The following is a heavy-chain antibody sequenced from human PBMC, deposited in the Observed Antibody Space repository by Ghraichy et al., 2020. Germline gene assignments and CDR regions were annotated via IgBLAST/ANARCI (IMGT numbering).Heavy chain of an antibody. CDR3: ARGPMSYYDILTGYYDTRDFDY. J-gene: IGHJ4*02. CDR1: GYTFTGYY. CDR2: INPNSGGT. Sequence: ASVKVSCKASGYTFTGYYMHWVRQAPGQGLEWMGWINPNSGGTNYAQKFQGRVTMTRDTSISTAYMELSRLRSDDTAVYYCARGPMSYYDILTGYYDTRDFDYWGQGTLVTVSS. V-gene: IGHV1-2*02. D-gene: IGHD3-9*01.